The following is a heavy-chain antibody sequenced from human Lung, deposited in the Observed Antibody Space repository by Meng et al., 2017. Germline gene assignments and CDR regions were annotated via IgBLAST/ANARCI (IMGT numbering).Heavy chain of an antibody. Sequence: GESLKISCAASGFTVRSNYMNWVRQAPEKGLEWVSVIYSGGSTYYADSVKGRFTISRDNSKNTPYLQMNSLRAEDTAVYYCTRGGYGSGNYYLYGMDVWGHGTTVTVSS. D-gene: IGHD3-10*01. V-gene: IGHV3-66*02. CDR1: GFTVRSNY. CDR2: IYSGGST. CDR3: TRGGYGSGNYYLYGMDV. J-gene: IGHJ6*02.